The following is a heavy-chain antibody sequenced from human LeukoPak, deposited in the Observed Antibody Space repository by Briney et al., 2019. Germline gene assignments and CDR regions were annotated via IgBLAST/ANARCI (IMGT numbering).Heavy chain of an antibody. J-gene: IGHJ5*02. D-gene: IGHD3/OR15-3a*01. CDR3: ARASPLGLNWFDP. CDR1: GFTVSSNY. Sequence: GGSLRLSCAASGFTVSSNYMSWFRQAPGKGLEWVSVINSGGSTYYADSVKGRFTISRDNSKNTLYLQMNSLRAEDTAVYYCARASPLGLNWFDPWGQGTLVTVSS. V-gene: IGHV3-66*02. CDR2: INSGGST.